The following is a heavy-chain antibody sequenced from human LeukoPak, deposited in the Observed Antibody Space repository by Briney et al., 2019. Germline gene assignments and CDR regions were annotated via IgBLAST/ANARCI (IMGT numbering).Heavy chain of an antibody. J-gene: IGHJ4*02. CDR3: AVDYGDYVSPSD. V-gene: IGHV3-30*04. CDR2: SSYDGTNK. CDR1: GFNFRDSA. D-gene: IGHD4-17*01. Sequence: GGSLRLSCAASGFNFRDSAMHWVRQPPGKGLEGVAVSSYDGTNKYYADSVNGRFTISRDNSKDTLFLQMNNLRLEDTAVYYCAVDYGDYVSPSDWGQGSLVTVSS.